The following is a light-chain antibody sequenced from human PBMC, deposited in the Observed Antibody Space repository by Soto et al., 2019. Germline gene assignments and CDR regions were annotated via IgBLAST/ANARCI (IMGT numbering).Light chain of an antibody. J-gene: IGLJ1*01. V-gene: IGLV2-14*01. CDR3: TSYTSSSTYV. Sequence: QSALTQPASVSGSPGQSITISCTGTSSDVGGYNYVSWYQQHPGKAPKLLIYEVRHRPSGIYNRFSGSKSGNTASLTISGLQAEDEADFYCTSYTSSSTYVFGTGTKLTVL. CDR2: EVR. CDR1: SSDVGGYNY.